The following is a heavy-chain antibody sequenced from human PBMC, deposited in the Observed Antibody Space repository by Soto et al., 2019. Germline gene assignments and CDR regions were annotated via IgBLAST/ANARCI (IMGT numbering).Heavy chain of an antibody. J-gene: IGHJ5*02. CDR1: GDSVSKYY. CDR2: IHSTRSP. CDR3: ARSPSYGDYANLDT. V-gene: IGHV4-4*07. D-gene: IGHD4-17*01. Sequence: SETLSLTCTVSGDSVSKYYWNWIRQPAGKGLEWIGRIHSTRSPNYNPSLKSRVTMSVDTSKNQFSLKLNLTSVTAADTAVYYCARSPSYGDYANLDTWGQGXLLTVS.